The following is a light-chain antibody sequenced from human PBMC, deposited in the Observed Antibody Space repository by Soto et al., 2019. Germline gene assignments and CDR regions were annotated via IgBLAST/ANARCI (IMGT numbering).Light chain of an antibody. CDR1: SSNIGAGYD. J-gene: IGLJ3*02. CDR3: QSYDSSLSGWV. Sequence: QSVLTQPPSVSGAPGQRVTISCTGSSSNIGAGYDVHWYQQRPGTAPKLLIYGNSNRPSGVPDRFSGSKSGTSASLAITGLQAEDEADYYCQSYDSSLSGWVFGGGTPLTVL. CDR2: GNS. V-gene: IGLV1-40*01.